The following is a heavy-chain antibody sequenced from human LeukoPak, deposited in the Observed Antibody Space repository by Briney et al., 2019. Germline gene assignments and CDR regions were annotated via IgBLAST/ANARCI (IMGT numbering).Heavy chain of an antibody. CDR3: AVDSSGHFDY. V-gene: IGHV3-48*03. CDR1: GFTFSSYE. D-gene: IGHD3-22*01. J-gene: IGHJ4*02. CDR2: ISSSGSTI. Sequence: GGSLRLSCAASGFTFSSYEMNWVRQAPGKGLEWVSYISSSGSTIYYADSVKGRFTVSRDNAKNSLYLQMNSLRAEDTAVYYCAVDSSGHFDYWGQGTLVTVSS.